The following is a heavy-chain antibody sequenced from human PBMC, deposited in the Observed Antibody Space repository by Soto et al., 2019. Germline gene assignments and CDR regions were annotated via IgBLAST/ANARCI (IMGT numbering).Heavy chain of an antibody. Sequence: PSETLSLTCTVSGGSVSKYFCGWIWQSQGKGLEWIGYIYYLGSSDYNPSLKSRVTISVDTSKRQFSLRLTSVTAADTAVYYCARDGYDGSGSPYPAYWGPGTQVTVSS. V-gene: IGHV4-59*02. J-gene: IGHJ4*02. CDR2: IYYLGSS. D-gene: IGHD3-10*01. CDR1: GGSVSKYF. CDR3: ARDGYDGSGSPYPAY.